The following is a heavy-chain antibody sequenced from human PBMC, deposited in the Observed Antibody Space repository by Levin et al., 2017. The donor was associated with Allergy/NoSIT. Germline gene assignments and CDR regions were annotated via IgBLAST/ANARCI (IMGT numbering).Heavy chain of an antibody. CDR1: GYTFTSYY. Sequence: ASVKVSCKASGYTFTSYYMHWVRQAPGQGLEWMGIINPSGGSTSYAQKFQGRVTMTRDTSTSTVYMELSSLRSEDTAVYYCARAVGGLTINYYDGMDVWGQGTTVTVSS. CDR2: INPSGGST. V-gene: IGHV1-46*01. J-gene: IGHJ6*02. CDR3: ARAVGGLTINYYDGMDV. D-gene: IGHD5-24*01.